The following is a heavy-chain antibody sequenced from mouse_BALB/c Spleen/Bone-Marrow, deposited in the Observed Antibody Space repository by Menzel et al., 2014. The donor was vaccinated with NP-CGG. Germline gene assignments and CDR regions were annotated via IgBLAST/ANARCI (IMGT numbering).Heavy chain of an antibody. V-gene: IGHV1S81*02. CDR1: GYTFTSYW. CDR3: ARAGGYDGFAY. Sequence: QVQLKQSGAELVKPGASVKLSCKASGYTFTSYWMHWVKQRPGQGLEWIGEVNPSNGRADYNEKFRSKATLTVDRSSSTAYMRLSSLTSEDSAVYYCARAGGYDGFAYWGQGTLVTVSA. J-gene: IGHJ3*01. CDR2: VNPSNGRA. D-gene: IGHD2-2*01.